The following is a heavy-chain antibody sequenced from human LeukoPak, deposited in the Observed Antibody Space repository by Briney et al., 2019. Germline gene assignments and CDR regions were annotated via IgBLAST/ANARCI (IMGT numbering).Heavy chain of an antibody. CDR1: GFTFSSYE. CDR3: TRGSIAYYYMDV. J-gene: IGHJ6*03. D-gene: IGHD3-22*01. V-gene: IGHV4-34*01. CDR2: INHSGST. Sequence: GSLRLSCAASGFTFSSYEMNWVRQPPGKGLEWIGEINHSGSTNYNPSLKSRVTISVDTSKNQFSLKLSSVTAADTAVYYCTRGSIAYYYMDVWGKGTTVTISS.